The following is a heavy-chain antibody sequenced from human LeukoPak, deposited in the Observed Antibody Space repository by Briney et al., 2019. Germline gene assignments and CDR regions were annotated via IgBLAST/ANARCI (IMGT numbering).Heavy chain of an antibody. Sequence: ASVKVSCKASGYTVSRYDINWVRQATGQGLEWMGWMNPNSGNTGYAQKFQGRVTMTRNTSISTAYMELRGLRSDDTAVYYCAREHCSGGSCYSIYYYYYMDVWGKGTTVTVSS. V-gene: IGHV1-8*01. CDR2: MNPNSGNT. J-gene: IGHJ6*03. CDR1: GYTVSRYD. CDR3: AREHCSGGSCYSIYYYYYMDV. D-gene: IGHD2-15*01.